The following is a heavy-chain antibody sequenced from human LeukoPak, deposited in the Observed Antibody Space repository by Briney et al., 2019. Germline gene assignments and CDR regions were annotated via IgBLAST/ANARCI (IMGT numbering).Heavy chain of an antibody. D-gene: IGHD2-8*01. J-gene: IGHJ5*02. CDR3: ARDGALMQGWFDP. CDR1: GGSISSYY. V-gene: IGHV4-59*01. CDR2: IYYTGSA. Sequence: SETLSLTCTISGGSISSYYWSWIRQPPGKGLEWIGYIYYTGSANYNPSLKSRVTISLNTSKNQFSLKLNSMTAADTAVYYCARDGALMQGWFDPWGQGTLVTVSS.